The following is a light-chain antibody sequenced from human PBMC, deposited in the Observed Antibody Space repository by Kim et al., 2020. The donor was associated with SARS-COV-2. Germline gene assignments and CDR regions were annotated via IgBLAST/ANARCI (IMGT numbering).Light chain of an antibody. V-gene: IGKV3-20*01. CDR2: GTS. J-gene: IGKJ2*01. Sequence: LSPGERATRSCRASQSVSSSYLAWYQQKPGQAPRLLIYGTSSRATGIPDRFSGSGSGTDFTLTISRLEPEDFAVYYCQQYGSSPYTFGEGTKLEI. CDR3: QQYGSSPYT. CDR1: QSVSSSY.